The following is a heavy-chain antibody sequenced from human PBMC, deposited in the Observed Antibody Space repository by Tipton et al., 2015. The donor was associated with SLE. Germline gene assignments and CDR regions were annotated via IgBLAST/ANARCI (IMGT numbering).Heavy chain of an antibody. CDR3: ATEGGNWFDP. V-gene: IGHV4-34*01. Sequence: LVQPSETLSLTCAVSGGSFTMYYWSWIRQSPGKGLEWIGEINHSGSTNYNPSLKARVTLSADTSKNQVSLRLTSVTAADTAVYYCATEGGNWFDPWGQGILVTVSS. D-gene: IGHD2-15*01. CDR1: GGSFTMYY. CDR2: INHSGST. J-gene: IGHJ5*02.